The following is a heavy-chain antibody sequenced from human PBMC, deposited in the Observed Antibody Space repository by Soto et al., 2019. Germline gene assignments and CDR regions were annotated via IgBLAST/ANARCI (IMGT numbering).Heavy chain of an antibody. CDR1: GGSINSGGYY. D-gene: IGHD3-22*01. CDR2: THYSGST. CDR3: ARSNYYDSSGYSFYYYYYGMDV. Sequence: TLSLTCTVSGGSINSGGYYWSWIRQHPGKGLEWIGYTHYSGSTYYNPSLKSRVTISVDTSKNQFSLNLSSVTAADTAVYYCARSNYYDSSGYSFYYYYYGMDVWGQGTTVTVSS. J-gene: IGHJ6*02. V-gene: IGHV4-31*03.